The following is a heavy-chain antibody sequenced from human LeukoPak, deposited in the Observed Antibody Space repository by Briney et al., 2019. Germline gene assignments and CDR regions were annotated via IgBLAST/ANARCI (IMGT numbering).Heavy chain of an antibody. V-gene: IGHV3-23*01. CDR1: GFTFSDYA. Sequence: PGGSLRLSCAACGFTFSDYALIWVRQAPGKGVEGISAIRGTGGTTYYADSVKGRCTISRDNSRNTVYLQMNSLRAEDTALYFCGKDPNGDYVGAFDFWGPGTMVTVSS. J-gene: IGHJ3*01. D-gene: IGHD4-17*01. CDR2: IRGTGGTT. CDR3: GKDPNGDYVGAFDF.